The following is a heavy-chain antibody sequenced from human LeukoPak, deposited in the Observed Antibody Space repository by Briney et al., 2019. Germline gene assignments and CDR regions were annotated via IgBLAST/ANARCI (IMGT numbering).Heavy chain of an antibody. CDR3: ARGGQLSTGAYFDY. V-gene: IGHV1-69*02. Sequence: SVKVSCKASGGTFSTHTFSWVRQAPGQGLEWMGRIIPILDIANYAQKFEGRVTITADKSTSTAYMDLSSLTSKDTAVYYCARGGQLSTGAYFDYWGQGTLVTIAS. CDR1: GGTFSTHT. D-gene: IGHD6-6*01. CDR2: IIPILDIA. J-gene: IGHJ4*02.